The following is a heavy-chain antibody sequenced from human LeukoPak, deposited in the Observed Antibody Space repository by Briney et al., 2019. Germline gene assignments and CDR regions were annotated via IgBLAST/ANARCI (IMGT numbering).Heavy chain of an antibody. Sequence: SETLSLTCAVYGGSFSGYYWSWIRQPPGKGLEWIGEINHSGSTNYNPSLKSRVTISVDTSKNQFSLKLSSVTAADTAVYYCARARSGRTGDGFDIWGQGTMVTVSS. V-gene: IGHV4-34*01. J-gene: IGHJ3*02. CDR2: INHSGST. CDR1: GGSFSGYY. D-gene: IGHD6-19*01. CDR3: ARARSGRTGDGFDI.